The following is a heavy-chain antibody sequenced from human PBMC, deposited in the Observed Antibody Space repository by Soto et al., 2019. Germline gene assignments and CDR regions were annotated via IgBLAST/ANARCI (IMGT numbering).Heavy chain of an antibody. CDR1: GFTFECYG. J-gene: IGHJ6*02. D-gene: IGHD3-3*01. CDR3: EKRKGQAWSGDHFYYYAMEV. V-gene: IGHV3-30*18. CDR2: ISHEGVMK. Sequence: QVQLVEPGGGVVQPWRSLRLSCTASGFTFECYGMHWVRQTPGKGLEWLAYISHEGVMKFYAGSVKGRLTISRDNSKNTLYLQLSGLRPDNTAVYYCEKRKGQAWSGDHFYYYAMEVWGRETTGTVSS.